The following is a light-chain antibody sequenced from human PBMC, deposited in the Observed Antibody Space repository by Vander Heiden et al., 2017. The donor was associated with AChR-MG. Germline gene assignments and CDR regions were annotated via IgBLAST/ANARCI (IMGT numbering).Light chain of an antibody. V-gene: IGKV3-15*01. Sequence: DIVMTRSPATLSVSPGERATLSCRASQSVSSNLAWYQQKPGQAPRLLIFVASTRAIGVPARFSGSGSGTEFTLTISSLQSEDFAVYYCQQYNDWPPLTLGGGTKVEIK. CDR1: QSVSSN. J-gene: IGKJ4*01. CDR3: QQYNDWPPLT. CDR2: VAS.